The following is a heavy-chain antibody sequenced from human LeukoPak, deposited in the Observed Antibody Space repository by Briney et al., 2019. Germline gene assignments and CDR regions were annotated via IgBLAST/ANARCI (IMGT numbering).Heavy chain of an antibody. D-gene: IGHD3-16*01. CDR1: GYTFNSYG. CDR2: IIPIFGTA. J-gene: IGHJ4*02. Sequence: ASVKVSCKASGYTFNSYGISWVRQAPGQGLEWMGWIIPIFGTANYAQKFQGRVTITADKSTSTAYMELSSLRSEDTAVYYCARDRGWGYFDYWGQGTLVTVSS. CDR3: ARDRGWGYFDY. V-gene: IGHV1-69*06.